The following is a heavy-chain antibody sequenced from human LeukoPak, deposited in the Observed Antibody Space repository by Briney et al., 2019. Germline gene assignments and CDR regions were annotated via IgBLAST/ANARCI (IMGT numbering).Heavy chain of an antibody. CDR3: ARGSGSSLDY. Sequence: PGGSLRLSCAASGFTFSSYAMSWVRQAPGKGLEWVSAISVSGVSTYYADSVKGRFTISRDNSKNTLYLQMNSLRAEDTAVYYCARGSGSSLDYWGQGTLVTVSS. V-gene: IGHV3-23*01. D-gene: IGHD3-10*01. J-gene: IGHJ4*02. CDR2: ISVSGVST. CDR1: GFTFSSYA.